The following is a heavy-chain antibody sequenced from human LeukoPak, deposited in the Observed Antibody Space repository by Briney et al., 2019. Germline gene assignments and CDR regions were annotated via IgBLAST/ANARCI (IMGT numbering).Heavy chain of an antibody. CDR3: ARNIAAAGVYYYYYYMDV. Sequence: SETLSLTCAVYGGSFSGYYWSWIRQPPGKGLEWIGEINHSGSTNYNPSLKSRVTISVDTSKNQFSLKLSSVTAADTAVYYCARNIAAAGVYYYYYYMDVWGKGATVTVSS. CDR1: GGSFSGYY. D-gene: IGHD6-13*01. J-gene: IGHJ6*03. V-gene: IGHV4-34*01. CDR2: INHSGST.